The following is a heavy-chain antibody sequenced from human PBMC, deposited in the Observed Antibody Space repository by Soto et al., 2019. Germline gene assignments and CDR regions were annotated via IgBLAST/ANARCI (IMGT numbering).Heavy chain of an antibody. V-gene: IGHV2-26*01. CDR2: IFSNDEK. D-gene: IGHD3-22*01. CDR3: ARIAYYYDSSGIHWYFDY. Sequence: GSGPTLVNPTQTLTLTCTVSVFSLSNARMGVSWIRQPPGKALEWLAHIFSNDEKSYSTSLKSRLTISKDTSKSQVVLTMTNMDPVDTATYYCARIAYYYDSSGIHWYFDYWGQGTLVTVSS. J-gene: IGHJ4*02. CDR1: VFSLSNARMG.